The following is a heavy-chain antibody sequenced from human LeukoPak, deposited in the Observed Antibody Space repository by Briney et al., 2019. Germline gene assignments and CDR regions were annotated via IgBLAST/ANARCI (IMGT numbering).Heavy chain of an antibody. J-gene: IGHJ6*02. D-gene: IGHD2-8*01. CDR1: GYTFTGYY. CDR2: INPNSGVT. V-gene: IGHV1-2*02. Sequence: GASVKVSCKASGYTFTGYYMHWVRQAPGQGLEWMGWINPNSGVTNYAQKFQGRVTMTRDTSISTAYMELSRLRSDDTAVYYCARDLTPGVHAIGNGYYYYYGMDVWGQGTTVTVSS. CDR3: ARDLTPGVHAIGNGYYYYYGMDV.